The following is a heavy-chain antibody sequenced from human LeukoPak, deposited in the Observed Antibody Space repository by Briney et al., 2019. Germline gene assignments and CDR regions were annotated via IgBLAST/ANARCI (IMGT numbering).Heavy chain of an antibody. CDR1: GGTFSSYA. Sequence: ASVKVSCKASGGTFSSYAISWVRQAPGQGLEWMGGIIPIFGTANYAQKFQGRVTITTDESTSTAYMELSSLRSEDTAVYYCARGYSSGWPPYNWFDPWGQGTLVTVSS. CDR3: ARGYSSGWPPYNWFDP. J-gene: IGHJ5*02. D-gene: IGHD6-19*01. V-gene: IGHV1-69*05. CDR2: IIPIFGTA.